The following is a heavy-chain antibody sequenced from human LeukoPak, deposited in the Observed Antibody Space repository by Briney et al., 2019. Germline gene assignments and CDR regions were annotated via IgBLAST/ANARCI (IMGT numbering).Heavy chain of an antibody. CDR3: ARVCDILTGYYKYYYYGMDA. CDR2: INHSGST. D-gene: IGHD3-9*01. CDR1: GGSFSGYY. Sequence: ASETLSLTCAVYGGSFSGYYWSWIRQPPGKGLEWIGEINHSGSTNYNPSLKSRVTISVDTSKNQFSLKLSSVTAADTAVYYCARVCDILTGYYKYYYYGMDAWGQGTTVTVSS. V-gene: IGHV4-34*01. J-gene: IGHJ6*02.